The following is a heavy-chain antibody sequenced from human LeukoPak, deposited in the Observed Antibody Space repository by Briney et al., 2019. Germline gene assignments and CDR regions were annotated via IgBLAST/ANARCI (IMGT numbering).Heavy chain of an antibody. Sequence: SVKVSCKASGGTFSSYAISWVRQAPGQGPEWMGRIIPILGIANYAQKFQGRVTITADKSTSTAYMELSSLRSEDTAVYYCASRVSAAGTIVPFDPWGQGTLVTVSS. D-gene: IGHD6-13*01. CDR2: IIPILGIA. CDR1: GGTFSSYA. CDR3: ASRVSAAGTIVPFDP. V-gene: IGHV1-69*04. J-gene: IGHJ5*02.